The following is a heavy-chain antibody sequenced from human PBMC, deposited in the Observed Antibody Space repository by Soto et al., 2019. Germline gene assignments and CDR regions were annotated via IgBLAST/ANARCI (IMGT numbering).Heavy chain of an antibody. CDR2: INPSGGST. J-gene: IGHJ6*02. Sequence: ASVKVSCKASGYTFTSYYMHWVRQAPGQGLEWMGIINPSGGSTSYAQKFQGRVTMTRDTSTSTVYMELSSLRSEDTAVYYCAREPPGIAAAGIYYGMDVWGQGTTVTVSS. CDR1: GYTFTSYY. V-gene: IGHV1-46*01. CDR3: AREPPGIAAAGIYYGMDV. D-gene: IGHD6-13*01.